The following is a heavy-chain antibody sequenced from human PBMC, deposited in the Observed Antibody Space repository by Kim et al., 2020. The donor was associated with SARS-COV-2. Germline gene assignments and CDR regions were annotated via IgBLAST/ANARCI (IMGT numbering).Heavy chain of an antibody. CDR1: GGSISSGGYY. V-gene: IGHV4-31*03. Sequence: SETLSLTCTVSGGSISSGGYYWSWIRQHPGKGLEWIGYIYYSGSTYYNPSLKSRVTISVDTSKNQFSLKLSSVTAADTAAYYCARGQGLITMIVVVVRAFDYWGQGTLVTLSS. CDR3: ARGQGLITMIVVVVRAFDY. CDR2: IYYSGST. J-gene: IGHJ4*02. D-gene: IGHD3-22*01.